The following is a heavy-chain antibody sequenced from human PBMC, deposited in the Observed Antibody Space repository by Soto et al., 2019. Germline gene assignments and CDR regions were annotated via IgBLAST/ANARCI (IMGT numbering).Heavy chain of an antibody. CDR1: GFTFNIYS. CDR2: ITSDTATI. D-gene: IGHD6-19*01. Sequence: GGSLRLSCAASGFTFNIYSMNWVRQAPGKGLEWVSYITSDTATIHYADSVRGRFTISRDNAENSLFLQMNSLRDEDTAAYYCARSVAGHFDYWGQGTLVTVSS. J-gene: IGHJ4*02. V-gene: IGHV3-48*02. CDR3: ARSVAGHFDY.